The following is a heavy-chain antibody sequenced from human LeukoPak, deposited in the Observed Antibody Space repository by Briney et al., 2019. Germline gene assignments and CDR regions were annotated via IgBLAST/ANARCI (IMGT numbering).Heavy chain of an antibody. Sequence: GGSLRLSCAASGFTFSSYSMNWVRQAPGKGLEWVSSISSSSSYIYYADSVKGRFTIPRDNAKNSLYLQMNSLRAEDTAVYYCARAQYYDFWSAWDYWGQGTLVTVSS. CDR2: ISSSSSYI. CDR3: ARAQYYDFWSAWDY. CDR1: GFTFSSYS. V-gene: IGHV3-21*01. D-gene: IGHD3-3*01. J-gene: IGHJ4*02.